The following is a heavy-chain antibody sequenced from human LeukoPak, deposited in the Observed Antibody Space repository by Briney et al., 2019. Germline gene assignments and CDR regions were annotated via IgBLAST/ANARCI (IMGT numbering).Heavy chain of an antibody. V-gene: IGHV4-34*01. Sequence: GSLRLSCGASGFTFSSYAMSWVRQAPGKGLEWIGEINHSGSTNYNPSLKSRVTISVDTSKNQFSLKLSSVTAADTAVYYCARGYSGYDFPGLYYFDYWGQGTLVTVSS. D-gene: IGHD5-12*01. CDR1: GFTFSSYA. CDR2: INHSGST. J-gene: IGHJ4*02. CDR3: ARGYSGYDFPGLYYFDY.